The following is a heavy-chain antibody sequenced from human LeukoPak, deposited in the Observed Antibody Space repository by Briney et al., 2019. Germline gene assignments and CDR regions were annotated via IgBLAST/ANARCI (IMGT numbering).Heavy chain of an antibody. J-gene: IGHJ4*02. CDR3: ARGGVGATTYYFDY. CDR1: GGSFSGYY. V-gene: IGHV4-34*01. CDR2: INHSGST. Sequence: WETLSLPCAVYGGSFSGYYWCWIRQPPGEGLEWIGEINHSGSTNYNPSLKSRVTISVGTSKNQFSLKLSSVTAGDTAVYYCARGGVGATTYYFDYWGQGTLVTVSS. D-gene: IGHD1-26*01.